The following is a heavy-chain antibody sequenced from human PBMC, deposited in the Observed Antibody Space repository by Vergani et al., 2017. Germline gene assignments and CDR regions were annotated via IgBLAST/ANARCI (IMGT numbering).Heavy chain of an antibody. V-gene: IGHV3-30*03. CDR3: ATKSCGTTGCQIGYFRE. D-gene: IGHD1-1*01. J-gene: IGHJ1*01. CDR1: GFTSSYYG. CDR2: ISYDGTQK. Sequence: QVHLVESGGGVVQPGRSLRLSCVVSGFTSSYYGMHWVRQAPGKGLEWVAVISYDGTQKYYADSGKGRFTISRDNSKSTLYLQMNSLRTEDTAVYYCATKSCGTTGCQIGYFREWGQGTLVTVSS.